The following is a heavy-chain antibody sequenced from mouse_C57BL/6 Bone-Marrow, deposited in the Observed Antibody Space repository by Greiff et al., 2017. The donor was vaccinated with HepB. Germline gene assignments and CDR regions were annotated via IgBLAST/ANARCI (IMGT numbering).Heavy chain of an antibody. CDR1: GYAFSSSW. CDR2: IYPGDGDT. Sequence: QVQLKQSGPELVKPGASVKISCKASGYAFSSSWMNWVKQRPGKGLEWIGRIYPGDGDTNYNGKFKGKATLTADKSSSTAYMQLSSLTSEDSAVYFCATPLITTVVATFDYAMDYWGQGTSVTVSS. D-gene: IGHD1-1*01. J-gene: IGHJ4*01. CDR3: ATPLITTVVATFDYAMDY. V-gene: IGHV1-82*01.